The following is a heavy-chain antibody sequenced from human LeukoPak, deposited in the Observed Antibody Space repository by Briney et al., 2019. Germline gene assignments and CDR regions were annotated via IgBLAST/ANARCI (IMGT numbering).Heavy chain of an antibody. D-gene: IGHD1-26*01. CDR2: IYTSGST. CDR3: ARGGSYYIGDAFDI. CDR1: GGSISSGSYY. V-gene: IGHV4-61*02. Sequence: SETLSLTCTVSGGSISSGSYYWSWLRQTAGRGVEWVGRIYTSGSTNYNPSLKSRVTISVDTSKNQFSLKLSSVTAADTAVYYCARGGSYYIGDAFDIWGQGTMVTVSS. J-gene: IGHJ3*02.